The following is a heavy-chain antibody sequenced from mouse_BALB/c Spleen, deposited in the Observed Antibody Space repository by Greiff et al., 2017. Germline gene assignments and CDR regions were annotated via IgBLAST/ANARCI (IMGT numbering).Heavy chain of an antibody. J-gene: IGHJ3*01. CDR2: IWAGGST. D-gene: IGHD1-1*01. CDR3: ASSTVVATDWFAY. V-gene: IGHV2-9*02. Sequence: VMLVESGPGLVAPSQSLSITCTVSGFSLTSYGVHWVRQPPGKGLEWLGVIWAGGSTNYNSALMSRLSISKDNSKSQVFLKMNSLQTDDTAMYYCASSTVVATDWFAYWGQGTLVTVSA. CDR1: GFSLTSYG.